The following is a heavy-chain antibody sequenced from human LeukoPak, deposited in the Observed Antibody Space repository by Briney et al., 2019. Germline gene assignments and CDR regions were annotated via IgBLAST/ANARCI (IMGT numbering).Heavy chain of an antibody. CDR2: ISSSGSTI. CDR1: GFIFSTYE. D-gene: IGHD2-15*01. CDR3: AKEAALRD. Sequence: GGSLRLSCAASGFIFSTYEMNWVRQAPGKGLEWISYISSSGSTIYYADSVKGRFTISRDNAKNSLFLQMNSLRAEDTAIYYCAKEAALRDWGQGTLVTVSS. J-gene: IGHJ4*02. V-gene: IGHV3-48*03.